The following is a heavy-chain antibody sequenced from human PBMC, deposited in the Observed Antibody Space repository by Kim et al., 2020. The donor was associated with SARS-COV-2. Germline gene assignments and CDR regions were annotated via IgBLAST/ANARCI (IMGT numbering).Heavy chain of an antibody. CDR3: ATDSDYGLDY. CDR1: GFPFSGRS. Sequence: GGSLRLSCAASGFPFSGRSMNWVRQTPGKGLECISYISAAGDYIYYPDSVKGRFTISRDNAKNSLSLQMNNLRAEDTAVYFCATDSDYGLDYWCQGTLVT. D-gene: IGHD4-17*01. V-gene: IGHV3-21*01. J-gene: IGHJ4*02. CDR2: ISAAGDYI.